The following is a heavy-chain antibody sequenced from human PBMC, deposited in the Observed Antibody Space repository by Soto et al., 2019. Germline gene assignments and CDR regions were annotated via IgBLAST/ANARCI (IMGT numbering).Heavy chain of an antibody. CDR2: ISWNSGSI. V-gene: IGHV3-9*01. CDR1: GFTFDDYA. D-gene: IGHD6-13*01. Sequence: EVQLVESGGGLVQPGRSLRLSCAASGFTFDDYAMHWVRQAPGKGLEWVSGISWNSGSIGYADSVKGRFTISRDNAKNSLYLQMNSLGAEDTALYYCAKDGKQLVSDYYYYYMDVWGKGTTVTVSS. CDR3: AKDGKQLVSDYYYYYMDV. J-gene: IGHJ6*03.